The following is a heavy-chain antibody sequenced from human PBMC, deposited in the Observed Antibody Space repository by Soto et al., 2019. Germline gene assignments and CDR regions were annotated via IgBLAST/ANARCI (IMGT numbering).Heavy chain of an antibody. CDR3: ARERYQVISDGMDV. Sequence: QVPLVQSGAEVKTPAASVRVSCKASGYTFTGYYIHWVREAPGQGLEWMGWINPQTGGRRYAQKFQGRVNLFRDTFINTAYLELSRLTFDDAAVYFCARERYQVISDGMDVWGQGTTVTVSS. J-gene: IGHJ6*02. CDR2: INPQTGGR. V-gene: IGHV1-2*02. D-gene: IGHD2-2*01. CDR1: GYTFTGYY.